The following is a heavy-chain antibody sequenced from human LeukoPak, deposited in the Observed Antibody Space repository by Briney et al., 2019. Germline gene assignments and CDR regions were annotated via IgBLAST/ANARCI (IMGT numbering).Heavy chain of an antibody. Sequence: PGGSLRLSCAASGFTFSSYAMSWVRQAPGKGLEWVSVISGSGGSTYYADSVKGRFTISRDNSKNTLYLQMNSLRAEDTAVYYCAKAPGGYSYGYPFYWYFDLWGRGTLVTVSS. J-gene: IGHJ2*01. CDR1: GFTFSSYA. V-gene: IGHV3-23*01. CDR2: ISGSGGST. CDR3: AKAPGGYSYGYPFYWYFDL. D-gene: IGHD5-18*01.